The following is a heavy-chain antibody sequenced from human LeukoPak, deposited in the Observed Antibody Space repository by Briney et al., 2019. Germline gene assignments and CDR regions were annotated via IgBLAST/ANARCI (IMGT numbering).Heavy chain of an antibody. Sequence: GGSLRLSCAASGFTFSSYSMNRVRQAPGKGLEWVSSISSSSSYIYYADSVKGRFTISRDNAKNSLYLQMNSLRAEDTAVYYCARSHSSGWYDPTYYGMDVWGQGTTVTVSS. CDR3: ARSHSSGWYDPTYYGMDV. CDR1: GFTFSSYS. V-gene: IGHV3-21*01. CDR2: ISSSSSYI. J-gene: IGHJ6*02. D-gene: IGHD6-19*01.